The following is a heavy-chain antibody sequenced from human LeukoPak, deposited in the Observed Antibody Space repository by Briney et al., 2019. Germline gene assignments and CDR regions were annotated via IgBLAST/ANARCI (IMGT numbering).Heavy chain of an antibody. CDR1: GFTFSSYS. J-gene: IGHJ4*02. CDR2: ISSSSSYI. Sequence: PGGSLRLSCAASGFTFSSYSMNWVRQAPGKGLEWVSSISSSSSYIYYADSVKGRFTISRDNAKNSLYLQMNSLRAEDTAVYYCARKGYDYVWGSYAPLDYWGQGTLVTVSS. D-gene: IGHD3-16*01. V-gene: IGHV3-21*01. CDR3: ARKGYDYVWGSYAPLDY.